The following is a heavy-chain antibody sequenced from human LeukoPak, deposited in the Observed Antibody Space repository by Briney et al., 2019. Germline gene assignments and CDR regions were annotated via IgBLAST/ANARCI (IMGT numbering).Heavy chain of an antibody. D-gene: IGHD3-16*02. CDR1: GGTFSSYA. J-gene: IGHJ4*02. CDR3: ARGGSYRYYYFDY. V-gene: IGHV1-69*05. CDR2: IIPIFGTA. Sequence: SVKVSCKASGGTFSSYAISWVRQAPGQGLEWMGGIIPIFGTANYAQKFQGRVTITTDESTSTAYMELSSPRSEDTAVYYCARGGSYRYYYFDYWGQGTLVTVSS.